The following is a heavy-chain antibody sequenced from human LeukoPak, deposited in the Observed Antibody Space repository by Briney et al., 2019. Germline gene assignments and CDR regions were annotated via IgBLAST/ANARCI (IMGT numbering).Heavy chain of an antibody. D-gene: IGHD3-16*01. V-gene: IGHV5-10-1*01. J-gene: IGHJ4*02. CDR3: ASQGGAGGPFDY. Sequence: GESLKISCKGSGYRFTSYWISWVRQMPGKGLGWMGRIDPSDSYTNYSPSFQGHVTISADKSISTAYLQWSSLKASDTAMYYCASQGGAGGPFDYWGQGTLVTVSS. CDR2: IDPSDSYT. CDR1: GYRFTSYW.